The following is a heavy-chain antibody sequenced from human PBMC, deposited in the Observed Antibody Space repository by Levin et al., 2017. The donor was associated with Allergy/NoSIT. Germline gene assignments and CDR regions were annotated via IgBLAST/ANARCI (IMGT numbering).Heavy chain of an antibody. CDR2: IYRSGDT. Sequence: SSETLSLTCAVSGGSISTDNWWSWIRQPPGKGLEWLGEIYRSGDTNHNPSLRSRVTMSVDKSKNHFSLKLSSVTAADTAVYYCATVEGLFCSGVSCSYSFHYWGQGALVTVSS. D-gene: IGHD3-9*01. V-gene: IGHV4-4*02. CDR1: GGSISTDNW. J-gene: IGHJ4*02. CDR3: ATVEGLFCSGVSCSYSFHY.